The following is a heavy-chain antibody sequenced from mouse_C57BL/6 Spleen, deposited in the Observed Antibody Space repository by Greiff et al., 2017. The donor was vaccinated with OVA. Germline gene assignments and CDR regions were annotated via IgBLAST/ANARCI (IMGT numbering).Heavy chain of an antibody. CDR1: GFTFSSYA. Sequence: EVKVVESGGGLVKPGGSLKLSCAASGFTFSSYAMSWVRQTPEKRLEWVATISDGGSYTYYPDNVKGRFTISRDNAKNNLYLQMSHLKSEDTAMYYCARRESNYREYFDYWGQGTTLTVSS. CDR2: ISDGGSYT. D-gene: IGHD2-5*01. J-gene: IGHJ2*01. V-gene: IGHV5-4*03. CDR3: ARRESNYREYFDY.